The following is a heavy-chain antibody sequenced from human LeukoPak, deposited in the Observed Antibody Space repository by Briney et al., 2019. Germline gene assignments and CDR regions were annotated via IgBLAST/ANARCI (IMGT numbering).Heavy chain of an antibody. Sequence: SETLSLTCTVSGGSINNGGYYWSWIRQHPGKGLEWIGYIYYSGSSYYNPSLRSRVTISVDTSKNHFSLKLSSVTAADTAVYYCARGEAAAAADWYFDLWGRGTLVTVSS. J-gene: IGHJ2*01. CDR3: ARGEAAAAADWYFDL. CDR2: IYYSGSS. CDR1: GGSINNGGYY. D-gene: IGHD6-13*01. V-gene: IGHV4-31*03.